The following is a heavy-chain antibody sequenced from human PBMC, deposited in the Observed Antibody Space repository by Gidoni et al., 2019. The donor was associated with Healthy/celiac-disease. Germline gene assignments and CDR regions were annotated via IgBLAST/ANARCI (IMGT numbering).Heavy chain of an antibody. J-gene: IGHJ6*02. CDR2: ISWNSGSI. D-gene: IGHD3-22*01. CDR1: GLPFDDYA. Sequence: EVQLVESGGGLVQPGRSLRLSCAASGLPFDDYAMHWVRQAPGKGLEWVSGISWNSGSIGYADSVKGRFTISRDNAKNSLYLQMNSLRAEDTALYYCAKDRGSGYSAYYYYGMDVWGQGTTVTVSS. CDR3: AKDRGSGYSAYYYYGMDV. V-gene: IGHV3-9*01.